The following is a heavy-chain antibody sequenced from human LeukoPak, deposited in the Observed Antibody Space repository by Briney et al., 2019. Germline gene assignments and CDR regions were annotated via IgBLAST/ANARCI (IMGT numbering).Heavy chain of an antibody. J-gene: IGHJ3*02. CDR1: GFTFSSYG. CDR2: IRYDGSNK. CDR3: AKLSGGQYGGSYYVYDAFDI. D-gene: IGHD1-26*01. Sequence: GGSLRLSCAASGFTFSSYGMHWVRQAPGKGLEWVAFIRYDGSNKYYADSVKGRFTISRDNSKNTLYLQMNSLRAEDTAVYYCAKLSGGQYGGSYYVYDAFDIWGQGTMVTVSS. V-gene: IGHV3-30*02.